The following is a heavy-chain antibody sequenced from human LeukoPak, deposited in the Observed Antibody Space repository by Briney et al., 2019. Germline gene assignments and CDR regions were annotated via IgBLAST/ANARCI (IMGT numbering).Heavy chain of an antibody. J-gene: IGHJ6*02. CDR3: ARETRYCSGGSCYSGMDV. CDR1: GGSISSSNW. V-gene: IGHV4-4*02. D-gene: IGHD2-15*01. Sequence: PSETLSLTCTVSGGSISSSNWWSWVRQPPGKGLEWIGEIYHSGSTNYNPSLKSRVTISVDRSKNQFSLKLSSVTAADTAVYYCARETRYCSGGSCYSGMDVWGQGTTVTVSS. CDR2: IYHSGST.